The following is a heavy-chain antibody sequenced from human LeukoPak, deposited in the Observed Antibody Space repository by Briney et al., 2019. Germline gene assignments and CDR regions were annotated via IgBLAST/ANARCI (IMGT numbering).Heavy chain of an antibody. D-gene: IGHD3-10*01. CDR1: GGSFRGYY. CDR3: ARHERYYGSGSYAATLFDP. J-gene: IGHJ5*02. CDR2: INHSGST. V-gene: IGHV4-34*01. Sequence: PSETLSLTCAVYGGSFRGYYWSWIRQPPGKGLEWIGEINHSGSTNYNPSLKSRVTISVDTSKNQFSLKLSAVTAADTAVYYCARHERYYGSGSYAATLFDPWGQGTLVTVSS.